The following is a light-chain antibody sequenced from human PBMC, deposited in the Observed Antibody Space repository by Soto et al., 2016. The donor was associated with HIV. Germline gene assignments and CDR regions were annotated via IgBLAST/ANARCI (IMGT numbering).Light chain of an antibody. V-gene: IGKV1-17*01. CDR2: APS. CDR3: QQSYSTPLT. J-gene: IGKJ4*01. CDR1: QDIRND. Sequence: DIQMTQSPSSLSASVGDRVTITCRASQDIRNDLGWYQQRPGKAPKRLIYAPSSLQSGVPSRFSGRGSGTEFTLTITSLQPEDFATYYCQQSYSTPLTFGGGTKVEIK.